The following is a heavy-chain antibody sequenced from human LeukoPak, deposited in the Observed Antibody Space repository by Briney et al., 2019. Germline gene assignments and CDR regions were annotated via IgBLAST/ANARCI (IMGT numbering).Heavy chain of an antibody. J-gene: IGHJ5*01. CDR3: ARGWYGPDS. CDR1: GVTFSSHS. CDR2: ISRDGTST. Sequence: PGGSLRLSCAASGVTFSSHSMHWVRQAPGKGRVWVSGISRDGTSTNYADAVKGRYTISRDNAKNTLYLQMNSLRVEDTAVYSCARGWYGPDSCGQGTLVTVSS. V-gene: IGHV3-74*01. D-gene: IGHD2-15*01.